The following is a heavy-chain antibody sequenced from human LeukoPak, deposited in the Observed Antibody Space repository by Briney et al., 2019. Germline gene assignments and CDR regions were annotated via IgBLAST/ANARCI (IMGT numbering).Heavy chain of an antibody. CDR1: GFTFSNAW. CDR3: TTDPGFGYGDYGYYYYGMDV. D-gene: IGHD4-17*01. CDR2: IKSKTDGGTT. V-gene: IGHV3-15*01. J-gene: IGHJ6*02. Sequence: PGGSLRLSCAASGFTFSNAWMSWVRQAPGKGLEWVGRIKSKTDGGTTDYAAPVKGRFTISRDDSKNTLYLQMNSLKTEDTPVYYCTTDPGFGYGDYGYYYYGMDVWGQGTTVTVSS.